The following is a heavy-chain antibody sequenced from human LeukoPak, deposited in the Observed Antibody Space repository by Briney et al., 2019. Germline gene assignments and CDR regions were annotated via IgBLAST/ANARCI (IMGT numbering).Heavy chain of an antibody. V-gene: IGHV1-18*01. Sequence: ASVKVSCKASGYTFTNYGINWVRLAPGQGLEWMGWISAYNGYTKYVEKFQGRVTMTADTSTSTAYMEVRSLRSDDTAVYYCARDRSPRHYYDTSDYHGGAAYWGQGTLVTVSS. CDR2: ISAYNGYT. CDR1: GYTFTNYG. J-gene: IGHJ4*02. D-gene: IGHD3-22*01. CDR3: ARDRSPRHYYDTSDYHGGAAY.